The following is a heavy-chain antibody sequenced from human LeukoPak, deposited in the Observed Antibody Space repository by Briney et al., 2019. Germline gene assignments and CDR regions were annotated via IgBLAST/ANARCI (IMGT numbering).Heavy chain of an antibody. V-gene: IGHV3-30-3*01. CDR2: ISYDGSNK. CDR3: ARDAGYSSGWPEY. D-gene: IGHD6-19*01. Sequence: GGSLRLSCAASGFTFSSYAMHWVRQAPGKGLEWVAVISYDGSNKYYADSVKGRFTISRDNSKNTLHLQMNSLRAEDTAVYYCARDAGYSSGWPEYWGQGTLVTVSS. CDR1: GFTFSSYA. J-gene: IGHJ4*02.